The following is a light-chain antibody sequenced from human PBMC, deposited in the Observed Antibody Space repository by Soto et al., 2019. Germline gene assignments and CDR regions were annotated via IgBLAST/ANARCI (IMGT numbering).Light chain of an antibody. Sequence: EIVLTQSPATLSLSPGEKATLSCRASETVRTGSLAWYQQKPGQAPRLLIFGASVMATDTPDRFSGSGSGSDVRLPIDRLAPEDFAVYHGQQCASSPWTFGQGTNLEIK. CDR3: QQCASSPWT. J-gene: IGKJ1*01. CDR1: ETVRTGS. V-gene: IGKV3-20*01. CDR2: GAS.